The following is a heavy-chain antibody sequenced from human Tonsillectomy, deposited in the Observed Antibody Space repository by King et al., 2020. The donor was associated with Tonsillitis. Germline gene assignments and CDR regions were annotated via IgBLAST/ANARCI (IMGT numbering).Heavy chain of an antibody. CDR1: AYSFTTYW. CDR3: AQWLPGK. J-gene: IGHJ3*01. D-gene: IGHD6-19*01. V-gene: IGHV5-10-1*03. Sequence: VQLVQSGAEVKKPGESLRISCKGSAYSFTTYWISWVRQMPGKGLAWMGTIDPSDSYINYSPSFQGHVTISADKSISTAYLQWSSLKASDTAMYFCAQWLPGKWGQGTMVTVSS. CDR2: IDPSDSYI.